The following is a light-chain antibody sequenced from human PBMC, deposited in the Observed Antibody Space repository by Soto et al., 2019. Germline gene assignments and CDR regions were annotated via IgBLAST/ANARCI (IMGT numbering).Light chain of an antibody. Sequence: EIVLTQSAVALSFSPLERAALSCMAGQSISSTYLAWYQQKPGQAPRLLIYGASSRATGIPDRFSGRGSGTDFTLTISSLEPEDFAVYYCQQYGSSPPWTFGQGTKV. V-gene: IGKV3-20*01. J-gene: IGKJ1*01. CDR3: QQYGSSPPWT. CDR2: GAS. CDR1: QSISSTY.